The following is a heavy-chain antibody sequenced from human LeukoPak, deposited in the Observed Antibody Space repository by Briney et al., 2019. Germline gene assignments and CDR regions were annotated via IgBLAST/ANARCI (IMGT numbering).Heavy chain of an antibody. D-gene: IGHD6-13*01. CDR1: GFTFSSYG. V-gene: IGHV3-30*02. J-gene: IGHJ4*02. CDR3: AKAMGIAAAGVDY. Sequence: PGGSLRLSCAASGFTFSSYGMHWVRQAPGKGLEWVAVIRYDGSNKYYADSVKGRFTISRDNTKNTLYLQMNSLRAEDTAVYYCAKAMGIAAAGVDYWGQGTLVTVSS. CDR2: IRYDGSNK.